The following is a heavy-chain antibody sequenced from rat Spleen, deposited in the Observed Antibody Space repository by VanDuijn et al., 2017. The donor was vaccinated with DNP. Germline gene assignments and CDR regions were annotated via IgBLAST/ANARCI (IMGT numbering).Heavy chain of an antibody. CDR2: INYNGGIT. V-gene: IGHV5S13*01. Sequence: EVQLVESGGGLVLPGWSLRLSCAASKFAFSNYGMAWVRQAPKKGLEWVAYINYNGGITYYGDSVKGRFTISRDNAKNTQYLQMNSLRSEDTATYYCARGGRSYFDYWGHGVMVTVSS. J-gene: IGHJ2*01. CDR3: ARGGRSYFDY. CDR1: KFAFSNYG. D-gene: IGHD1-11*01.